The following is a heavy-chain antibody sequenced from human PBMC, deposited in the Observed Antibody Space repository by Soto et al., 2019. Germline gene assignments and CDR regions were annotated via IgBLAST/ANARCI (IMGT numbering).Heavy chain of an antibody. J-gene: IGHJ6*03. CDR2: IYSGGST. CDR3: ARASGGAYSQKREDYYSYCYMDV. V-gene: IGHV3-53*04. CDR1: GFTVSSNY. D-gene: IGHD2-21*01. Sequence: PGGXLRLSCAASGFTVSSNYMSWVRQAPGKGLEWVSVIYSGGSTYYADSVKGRFTISRHNSKNTLYLQMNSLRAEDTAVYYCARASGGAYSQKREDYYSYCYMDVWGTGPSVTVSS.